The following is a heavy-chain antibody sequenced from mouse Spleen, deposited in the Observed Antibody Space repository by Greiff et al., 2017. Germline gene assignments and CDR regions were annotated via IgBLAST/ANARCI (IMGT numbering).Heavy chain of an antibody. CDR1: GYTFTNYW. Sequence: VQRVESGAELVRPGTSVKMSCKASGYTFTNYWIGWAKQRPGHGLEWIGDIYPGGGYTNYNEKFKGKATLTADKSSSTAYMQFSSLTSEDSAIYYCARLTGTSGDYFDYWGQGTTLTVSS. CDR2: IYPGGGYT. V-gene: IGHV1-63*01. CDR3: ARLTGTSGDYFDY. J-gene: IGHJ2*01. D-gene: IGHD4-1*01.